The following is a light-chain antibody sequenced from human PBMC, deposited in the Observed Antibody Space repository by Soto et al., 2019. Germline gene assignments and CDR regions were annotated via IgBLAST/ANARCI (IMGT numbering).Light chain of an antibody. V-gene: IGKV3-20*01. CDR2: GAS. CDR1: QSVSSSS. J-gene: IGKJ1*01. Sequence: EIVLTPSPGTLSLSPGERAPLSCRASQSVSSSSLAWYQQKPGQAPRLLIFGASSRATGIPDRFSGSGSGTDFTLTISRLEPEDFAVNYCQQYGSSPRTFGQGTKVDI. CDR3: QQYGSSPRT.